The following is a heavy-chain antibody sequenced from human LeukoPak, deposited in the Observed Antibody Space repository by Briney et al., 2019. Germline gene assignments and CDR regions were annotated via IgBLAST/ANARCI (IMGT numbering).Heavy chain of an antibody. CDR1: GFTFTNSW. V-gene: IGHV3-7*01. D-gene: IGHD1-26*01. CDR2: IKQDGSTK. CDR3: ARDTDGSLDY. Sequence: PGGSLRLSCAASGFTFTNSWMAWVRQAPGKGLEWVANIKQDGSTKHYADSLKGRFTISRGNPKNSLYLQMNSPRADDTAVYYCARDTDGSLDYWGQGILVTVAS. J-gene: IGHJ4*02.